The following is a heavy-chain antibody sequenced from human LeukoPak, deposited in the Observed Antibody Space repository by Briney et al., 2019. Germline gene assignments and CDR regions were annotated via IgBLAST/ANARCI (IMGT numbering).Heavy chain of an antibody. CDR2: ISFTNLTI. D-gene: IGHD3-3*01. V-gene: IGHV3-48*01. CDR3: ARDLRFGEGGS. J-gene: IGHJ5*02. Sequence: GGSLRLSCTASGFTFSSSNMNWVRQAPGKGLEWISYISFTNLTIYYADSVKGRFTISRDNARNSLSLQMNSLRAEDTAVYYCARDLRFGEGGSWGQGTLVTVSS. CDR1: GFTFSSSN.